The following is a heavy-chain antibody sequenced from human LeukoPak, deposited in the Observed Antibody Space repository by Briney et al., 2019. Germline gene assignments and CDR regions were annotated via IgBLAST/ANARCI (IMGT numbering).Heavy chain of an antibody. V-gene: IGHV4-59*01. CDR3: ARSFGRYYFDY. CDR1: GGSLNSYY. J-gene: IGHJ4*02. Sequence: PSETLSLTCTVSGGSLNSYYWSWIRQSPGKGLEWIGYIYYSGSTNYNPPLTSRVTISVDMSKNQFSLKLRSVTAADTAVYYCARSFGRYYFDYWGRGTLVTVSS. CDR2: IYYSGST. D-gene: IGHD3-16*01.